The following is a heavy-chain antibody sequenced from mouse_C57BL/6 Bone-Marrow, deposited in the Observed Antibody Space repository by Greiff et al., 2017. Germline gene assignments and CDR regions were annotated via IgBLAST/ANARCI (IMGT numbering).Heavy chain of an antibody. CDR3: ARLGALYYYAMDY. J-gene: IGHJ4*01. CDR2: ISNLAYSI. V-gene: IGHV5-15*01. CDR1: GFTFSDYG. Sequence: EVQGVESGGGLVQPGGSLKLSCAASGFTFSDYGMAWVRQAPRKGPEWVAFISNLAYSIYYADTVTGRLTISRENAKNTLYLEMSSLRSEDTAMYYCARLGALYYYAMDYWGQGTSVTVSS.